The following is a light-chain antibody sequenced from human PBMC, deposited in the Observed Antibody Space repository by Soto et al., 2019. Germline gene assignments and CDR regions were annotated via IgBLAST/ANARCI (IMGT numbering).Light chain of an antibody. CDR1: QSLLHRNGYNY. Sequence: DIVMTQSPLSLPVTPGEPASISCRSSQSLLHRNGYNYLDWYLQKPGQSPQLLIYLGSNRASGVHDRVSGSGSGPDFTLKSSRVEAEDVGVYYCMQALQTPRTVGQGTRLEIK. J-gene: IGKJ5*01. CDR2: LGS. CDR3: MQALQTPRT. V-gene: IGKV2-28*01.